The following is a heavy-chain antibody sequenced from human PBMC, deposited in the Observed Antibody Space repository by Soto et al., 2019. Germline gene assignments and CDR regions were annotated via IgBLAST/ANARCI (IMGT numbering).Heavy chain of an antibody. CDR1: GGSINTVSYY. D-gene: IGHD6-19*01. Sequence: QVQLQESGPGLVKPSQTLSLTCTVSGGSINTVSYYWSWIRQHPGKGLEWIGYIYYSGSTYYNPSLKSRVTISVDTSKNQFSLKLKSVTAADKAVYYCARDGRLASLGDYWGQGTLVTVSS. V-gene: IGHV4-31*03. J-gene: IGHJ4*02. CDR3: ARDGRLASLGDY. CDR2: IYYSGST.